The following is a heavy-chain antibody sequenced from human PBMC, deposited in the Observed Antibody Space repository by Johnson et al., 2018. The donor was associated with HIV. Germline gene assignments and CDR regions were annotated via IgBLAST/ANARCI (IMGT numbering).Heavy chain of an antibody. Sequence: VQLVESGGGVVQPGRSLRLSCAASGFTFSSYAMHWVRQAPRKGLEWVSYISSSGSTIYYADSVKGRFTISRDNSKNTLYLQMNSLRAEDTAVYHCAKVAVATAAGGVALDVWGPGTMVTVSS. D-gene: IGHD6-13*01. V-gene: IGHV3-48*01. CDR1: GFTFSSYA. CDR2: ISSSGSTI. J-gene: IGHJ3*01. CDR3: AKVAVATAAGGVALDV.